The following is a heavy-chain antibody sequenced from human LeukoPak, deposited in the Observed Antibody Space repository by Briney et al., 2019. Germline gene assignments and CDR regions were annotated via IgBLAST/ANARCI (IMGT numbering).Heavy chain of an antibody. CDR1: GYSISSGYY. D-gene: IGHD1-26*01. V-gene: IGHV4-38-2*02. J-gene: IGHJ4*02. CDR2: IYQSGST. CDR3: ARGFHITGYYPGDY. Sequence: PSETLSLTCTVSGYSISSGYYRGWIRQPPGKGLEWIGSIYQSGSTNYNPSLKSRVTISVDTSKNQFSLKLSSVTAADTAVYYCARGFHITGYYPGDYWGQGTLVTVSS.